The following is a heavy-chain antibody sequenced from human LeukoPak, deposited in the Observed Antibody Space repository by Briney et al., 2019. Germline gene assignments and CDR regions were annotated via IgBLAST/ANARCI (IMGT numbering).Heavy chain of an antibody. J-gene: IGHJ6*02. CDR2: ISCDGSNK. CDR3: ARDDPAAGTGFYAMGV. D-gene: IGHD6-13*01. Sequence: GGSLRLSCGASGFNFCSYAMHWVRQAPGKGLGWVAVISCDGSNKYYAQSVKGRFTISRDNSKNTLYLQMNSLRAEDTAVYYCARDDPAAGTGFYAMGVLGQGATVTVS. CDR1: GFNFCSYA. V-gene: IGHV3-30-3*01.